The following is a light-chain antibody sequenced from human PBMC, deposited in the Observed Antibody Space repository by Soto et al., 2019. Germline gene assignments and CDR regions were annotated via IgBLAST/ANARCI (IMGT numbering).Light chain of an antibody. CDR1: QSINTW. V-gene: IGKV1-5*01. CDR2: DAS. J-gene: IGKJ4*01. CDR3: QQYDTYPLT. Sequence: QMTQSPSSLSASVGDRVTITCRARQSINTWLAWYQQQPGKAPKFRIYDASTLETGVPSRFSGSASGTEFTLTISGLQPEDVASYYCQQYDTYPLTFGGGTKVDIK.